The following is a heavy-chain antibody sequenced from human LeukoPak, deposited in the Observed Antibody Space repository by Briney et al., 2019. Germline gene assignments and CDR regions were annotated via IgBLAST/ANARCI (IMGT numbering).Heavy chain of an antibody. CDR3: AREPGYSSSRWYNWFDP. CDR2: IIPIFGTT. CDR1: GGTFSSYA. V-gene: IGHV1-69*13. Sequence: SVKVSCKASGGTFSSYAISWVGQAPGQGLEWMGGIIPIFGTTSYAQKFQGRVTITADESTSTAYMELSSLRSEDTAVYYCAREPGYSSSRWYNWFDPWGQGTLVTVSS. J-gene: IGHJ5*02. D-gene: IGHD6-13*01.